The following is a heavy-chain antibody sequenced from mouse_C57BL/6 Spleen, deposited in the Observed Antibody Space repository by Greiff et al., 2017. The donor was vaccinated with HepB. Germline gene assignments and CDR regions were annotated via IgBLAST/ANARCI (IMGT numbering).Heavy chain of an antibody. CDR3: ARYGRPSYAMDY. CDR2: IDPSDSYT. D-gene: IGHD1-1*01. V-gene: IGHV1-69*01. CDR1: GYTFTSYW. J-gene: IGHJ4*01. Sequence: VQLQQPGAELVMPGASVKLSCKASGYTFTSYWMHWVKQRPGQGLEWIGEIDPSDSYTNYNQKFKGKSTLTVDKSSSTAYMQLSSLTSEDSAVYYCARYGRPSYAMDYWGQGTSVTVSS.